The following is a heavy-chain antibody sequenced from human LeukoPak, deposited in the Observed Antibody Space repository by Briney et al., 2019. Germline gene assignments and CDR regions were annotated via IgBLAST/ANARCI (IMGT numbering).Heavy chain of an antibody. Sequence: SQTLSLTCTVSGGSISSGDYCWSWIRQPPGKGLEWIGYIYYSGTTYYNPSLKSRVTISVDTSKNQFSLKLNSVTAADTAVYYCARKRYDDPYFFDYWGQGTLVTVSS. V-gene: IGHV4-30-4*01. CDR2: IYYSGTT. CDR3: ARKRYDDPYFFDY. CDR1: GGSISSGDYC. D-gene: IGHD3-16*01. J-gene: IGHJ4*02.